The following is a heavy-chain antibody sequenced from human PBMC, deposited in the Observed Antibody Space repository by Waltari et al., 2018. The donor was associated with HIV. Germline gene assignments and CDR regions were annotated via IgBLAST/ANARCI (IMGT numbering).Heavy chain of an antibody. CDR1: GFAFSRYW. J-gene: IGHJ4*02. V-gene: IGHV3-7*04. CDR3: VRGSGSF. CDR2: INENGDEK. Sequence: EVQLAESGGGWVKPGGSLNVSGEVSGFAFSRYWMSWVRQAPGKGPEWVANINENGDEKYHVDSMKGRFVISRDNTKQSLYLEMKNLRVEDTAVYYCVRGSGSFWGQGTLVTVSS. D-gene: IGHD2-15*01.